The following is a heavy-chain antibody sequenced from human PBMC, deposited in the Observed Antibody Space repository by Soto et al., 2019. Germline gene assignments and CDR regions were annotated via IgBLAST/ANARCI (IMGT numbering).Heavy chain of an antibody. J-gene: IGHJ4*02. V-gene: IGHV3-23*01. Sequence: AGGSLRLSCAASXFTFSSDAMSWVRQAPGKGLEWVSAISGSGGSTYYADSVKGRFTISRDNARNTVYLQMNSLRTEDTAVYYCARGRYCSGGRCYFDYWGQGTPVTVSS. CDR1: XFTFSSDA. CDR2: ISGSGGST. D-gene: IGHD2-15*01. CDR3: ARGRYCSGGRCYFDY.